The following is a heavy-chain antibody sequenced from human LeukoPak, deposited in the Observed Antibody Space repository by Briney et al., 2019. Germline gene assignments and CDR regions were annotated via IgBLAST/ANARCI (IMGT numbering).Heavy chain of an antibody. CDR1: GFTFSTYW. CDR2: IKQDGSEI. J-gene: IGHJ4*02. CDR3: AKDIVGGGDDY. V-gene: IGHV3-7*01. D-gene: IGHD2-21*02. Sequence: GGSLRLSCAVSGFTFSTYWMSWVRQAPGKGLEWVANIKQDGSEIHYVDSVKGRFTISRDNAKNSLYLQMNSLRVEDTAVYYCAKDIVGGGDDYWGQGTLVIVSS.